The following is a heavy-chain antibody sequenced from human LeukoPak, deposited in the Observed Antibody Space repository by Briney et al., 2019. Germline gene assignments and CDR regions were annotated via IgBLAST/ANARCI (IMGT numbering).Heavy chain of an antibody. V-gene: IGHV4-38-2*02. CDR2: IYHSGST. D-gene: IGHD2/OR15-2a*01. J-gene: IGHJ4*02. CDR3: VTQILLCHYY. Sequence: SETLSLTCTVSGYSINNGYYWGWIRQPPGKGLERIGSIYHSGSTYYNPSLKSRVTISVDTSKNQFSLKLSSVTAADTAVYYCVTQILLCHYYWGQGTLVTVSS. CDR1: GYSINNGYY.